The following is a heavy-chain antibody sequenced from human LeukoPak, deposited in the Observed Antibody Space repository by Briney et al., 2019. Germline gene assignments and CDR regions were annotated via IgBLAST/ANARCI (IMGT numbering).Heavy chain of an antibody. CDR1: GFTLRDYW. CDR2: INRDGSEK. V-gene: IGHV3-7*01. CDR3: ARGRDVPDY. J-gene: IGHJ4*02. Sequence: PGGSLRLSCVASGFTLRDYWMTWVRQGPGKGLEWAANINRDGSEKYYVDSLKGRVTISRDNAKNSLYLQINGLTAEDTAVYYCARGRDVPDYWGQGTLVTVSS.